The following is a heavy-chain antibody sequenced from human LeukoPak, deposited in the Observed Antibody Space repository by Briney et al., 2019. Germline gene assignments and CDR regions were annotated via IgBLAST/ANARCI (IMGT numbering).Heavy chain of an antibody. D-gene: IGHD3-10*01. Sequence: SETLSLTWAVYGGSFSGYYWSWIRQPPGKGLEWIGEINHSGSTNYNPSLKSRVTISVDTSKNQFSLKLSSVTAADTAVYYCARGRPTKLLWFGESRNWFDPWGQGTLVTVSS. V-gene: IGHV4-34*01. CDR2: INHSGST. CDR3: ARGRPTKLLWFGESRNWFDP. CDR1: GGSFSGYY. J-gene: IGHJ5*02.